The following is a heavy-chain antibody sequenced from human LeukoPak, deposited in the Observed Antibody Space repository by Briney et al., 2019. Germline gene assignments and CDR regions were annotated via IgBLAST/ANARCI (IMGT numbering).Heavy chain of an antibody. Sequence: SETLSLTCTVSGGSISSYYWSWIRQPPGKGLGWIGYIYYSGSTNYNPSLKSRVTISVDTSKNQFSLQLTSVTAADTAVYYCARGDLYDSSGYYFDYWGQGTLVTVSS. D-gene: IGHD3-22*01. V-gene: IGHV4-59*12. CDR2: IYYSGST. CDR3: ARGDLYDSSGYYFDY. J-gene: IGHJ4*02. CDR1: GGSISSYY.